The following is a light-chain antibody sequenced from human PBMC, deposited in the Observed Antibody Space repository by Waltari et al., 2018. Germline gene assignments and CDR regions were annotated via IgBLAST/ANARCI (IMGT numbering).Light chain of an antibody. CDR1: RSVSNTY. J-gene: IGKJ3*01. CDR3: QHRDHWPPDAT. CDR2: GTS. Sequence: EIVLTQSPGTLSLSPGERATLSCRASRSVSNTYLSWYPQKPGQAPRLLIYGTSTRATGIPARFSGSGSGTDFTLTISSLEAEDFAVYYCQHRDHWPPDATFGPGTKVDI. V-gene: IGKV3D-20*02.